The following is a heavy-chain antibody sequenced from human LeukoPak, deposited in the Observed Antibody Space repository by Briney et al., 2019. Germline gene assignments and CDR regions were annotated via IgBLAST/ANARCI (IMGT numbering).Heavy chain of an antibody. CDR2: IYSGGST. V-gene: IGHV3-66*01. D-gene: IGHD3-22*01. CDR3: ARDGYYYDSSGTFDY. Sequence: GGSLRLSCAASGFTVSSHFMNWVRQAPGKGLEWVSVIYSGGSTYYADSGKGRFTISRDNSKNTLYLQMNSLRVEDTAVYYCARDGYYYDSSGTFDYWGQGTLVTVSS. J-gene: IGHJ4*02. CDR1: GFTVSSHF.